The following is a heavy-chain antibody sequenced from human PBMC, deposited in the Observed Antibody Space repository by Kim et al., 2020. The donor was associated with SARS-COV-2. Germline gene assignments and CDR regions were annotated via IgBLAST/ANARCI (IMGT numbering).Heavy chain of an antibody. CDR2: MYDTETI. CDR1: GRSISRHH. Sequence: SETLSLTCSVSGRSISRHHWSWIRQAPGKGLEWIGCMYDTETIRYSPSFRSRVTISGDTSRNQLSLKMTSLTAADTAVYYCAEHFEGEGGRGYWGQGTLVTVS. D-gene: IGHD2-15*01. CDR3: AEHFEGEGGRGY. V-gene: IGHV4-59*11. J-gene: IGHJ4*02.